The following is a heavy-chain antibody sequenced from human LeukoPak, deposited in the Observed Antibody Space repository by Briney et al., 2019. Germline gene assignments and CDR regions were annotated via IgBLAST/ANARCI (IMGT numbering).Heavy chain of an antibody. CDR1: GSTLRTND. CDR2: IYGGSST. V-gene: IGHV3-66*01. CDR3: GSYYDTSGHYVDY. D-gene: IGHD3-22*01. J-gene: IGHJ4*02. Sequence: GGSLRLFCAPSGSTLRTNDMTWVRQAPGRGLEWVSAIYGGSSTHFSGSVKGRLNISRDNSQNTLYPQINTLRTEDTAVYYCGSYYDTSGHYVDYWGQGTPVTVSS.